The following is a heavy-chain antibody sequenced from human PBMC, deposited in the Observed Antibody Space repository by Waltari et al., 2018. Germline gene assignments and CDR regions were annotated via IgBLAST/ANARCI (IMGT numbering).Heavy chain of an antibody. J-gene: IGHJ4*02. Sequence: EVQLLESGGDLVQPGGSLRLSCTVSGFTFSSYSLYCVTQVPGKWLEWVSGSISRCGSTYYADSVKGRFTFSRDNSKNTLYLQMSSLRAEDTAVYYCARRGVPASTNYFDYWGLGTLVTVSS. CDR2: SISRCGST. CDR1: GFTFSSYS. D-gene: IGHD2-2*01. CDR3: ARRGVPASTNYFDY. V-gene: IGHV3-23*01.